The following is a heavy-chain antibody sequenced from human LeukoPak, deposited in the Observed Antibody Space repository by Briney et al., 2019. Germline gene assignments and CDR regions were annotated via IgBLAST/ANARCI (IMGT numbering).Heavy chain of an antibody. CDR1: GFTFSSYA. V-gene: IGHV3-23*01. CDR2: ISGSGGST. Sequence: GGSLRLSCAASGFTFSSYAMSWVRQAPGKGLEWVSAISGSGGSTYYADSVKGRSTISRDNSKNTLYLQMNSLRAEDTAVYYCAKDPETYYYYGMDVWGQGTTVTVSS. CDR3: AKDPETYYYYGMDV. J-gene: IGHJ6*02.